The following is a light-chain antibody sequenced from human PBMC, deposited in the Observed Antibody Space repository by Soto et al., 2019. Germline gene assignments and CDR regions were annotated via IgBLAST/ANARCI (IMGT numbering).Light chain of an antibody. J-gene: IGKJ2*01. CDR3: QQYSDYPYI. CDR1: RSISGW. V-gene: IGKV1-5*01. CDR2: GAS. Sequence: DIQMTQSPSTLSASVGDRVTITCRASRSISGWLAWYQQNPGKAPKLLFYGASNLESGVPSRFSGSGSGTEFTLTITSLQPDDFATYYCQQYSDYPYIFGQGTKLEI.